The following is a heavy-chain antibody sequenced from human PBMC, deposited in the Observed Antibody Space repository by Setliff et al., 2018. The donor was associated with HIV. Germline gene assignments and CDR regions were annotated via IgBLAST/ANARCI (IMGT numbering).Heavy chain of an antibody. CDR1: GFTFSTYD. J-gene: IGHJ4*02. CDR3: ARGRYYGSGSYGSSGGLDY. D-gene: IGHD3-10*01. V-gene: IGHV3-13*01. Sequence: PGGSLRLSCAASGFTFSTYDMHWVRQATGKGLAWVSGIGTVGDTYYPGSVKGRFAISRENAKNSLYLQMNSLRAGDTAVYYCARGRYYGSGSYGSSGGLDYWGQGTLVTVSS. CDR2: IGTVGDT.